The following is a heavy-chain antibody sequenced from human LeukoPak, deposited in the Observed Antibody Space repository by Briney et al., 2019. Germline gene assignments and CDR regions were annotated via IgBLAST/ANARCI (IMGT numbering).Heavy chain of an antibody. CDR2: IYYSGST. CDR1: GGSISSGDYY. Sequence: SETLSLTCTVSGGSISSGDYYWSWLRQPPGTGLEWIGYIYYSGSTYYNPSLKSRVTISVDTSKNQFSLKLSSVTAADTAVYYCARADCSSTSCYKRYADYYYGMDVWGQGTTVTVSS. J-gene: IGHJ6*02. V-gene: IGHV4-30-4*01. D-gene: IGHD2-2*02. CDR3: ARADCSSTSCYKRYADYYYGMDV.